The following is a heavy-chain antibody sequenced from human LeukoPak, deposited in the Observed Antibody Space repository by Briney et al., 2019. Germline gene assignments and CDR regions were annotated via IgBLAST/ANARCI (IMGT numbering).Heavy chain of an antibody. D-gene: IGHD4-17*01. J-gene: IGHJ4*02. V-gene: IGHV4-39*07. Sequence: PSETLSLTCTVSGGSISSSSYCWGWIRQPPGKGLEWIGSIYYSGSTNYNPSLKSRVTISVDTSKNQFSLKLSSVTAADTAVYYCARHKATVSIHAYFDSWDQGTLVTVSS. CDR1: GGSISSSSYC. CDR3: ARHKATVSIHAYFDS. CDR2: IYYSGST.